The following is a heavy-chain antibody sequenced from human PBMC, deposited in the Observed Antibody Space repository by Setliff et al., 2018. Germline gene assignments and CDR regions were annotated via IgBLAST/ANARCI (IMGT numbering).Heavy chain of an antibody. CDR3: ARYDSSGYHYYYGMDV. D-gene: IGHD3-22*01. V-gene: IGHV5-51*01. Sequence: GESLKISCKGSGYSFTSYWIGWVRQMPGKGLEWMGIIFPGDSDTRYSPSFQGQVAISADKSISTAYLQWSSLKASDTAMYYCARYDSSGYHYYYGMDVWGQGTTGTVS. CDR2: IFPGDSDT. J-gene: IGHJ6*02. CDR1: GYSFTSYW.